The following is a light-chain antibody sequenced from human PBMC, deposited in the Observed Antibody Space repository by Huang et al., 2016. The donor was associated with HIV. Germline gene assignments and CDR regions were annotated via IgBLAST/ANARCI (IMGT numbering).Light chain of an antibody. CDR2: GAS. CDR3: QQYGTSPLT. Sequence: EVVLTQSPGTLSLSPGTRIALSCRDSETIASNYLASYRHSPGQAPRLLLYGASNRTTDTPDRFGGRGSGTDFTLTITKLEPEDSAVYYCQQYGTSPLTFGQGTRVEIK. V-gene: IGKV3-20*01. J-gene: IGKJ1*01. CDR1: ETIASNY.